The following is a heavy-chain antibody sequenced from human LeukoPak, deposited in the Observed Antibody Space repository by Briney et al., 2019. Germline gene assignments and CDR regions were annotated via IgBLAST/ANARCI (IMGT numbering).Heavy chain of an antibody. D-gene: IGHD5-18*01. V-gene: IGHV3-7*03. Sequence: GGSLRLSCAASGFTFSTYWMSWVRQAPGKGLEWVANIKEDGSEKYYVDSVKGRFTISRDNAENSLYLQMNSLRAEDTAVYYCARDRSQLWSDYWGQETLVTVSS. J-gene: IGHJ4*02. CDR2: IKEDGSEK. CDR3: ARDRSQLWSDY. CDR1: GFTFSTYW.